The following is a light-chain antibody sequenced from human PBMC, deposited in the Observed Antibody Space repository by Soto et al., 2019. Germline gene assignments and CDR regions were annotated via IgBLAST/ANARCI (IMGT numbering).Light chain of an antibody. CDR2: EVN. V-gene: IGLV2-14*01. Sequence: QSALTQPASVSGSPGQSITISCTGTSTDVGGYKYVSWYQQHPGTAPKLMIFEVNGRPSGVSDRFSGSKSGNTASLTISGLRAEDEADYYCQSYDNILSGPLFGGGTKLTVL. CDR3: QSYDNILSGPL. J-gene: IGLJ3*02. CDR1: STDVGGYKY.